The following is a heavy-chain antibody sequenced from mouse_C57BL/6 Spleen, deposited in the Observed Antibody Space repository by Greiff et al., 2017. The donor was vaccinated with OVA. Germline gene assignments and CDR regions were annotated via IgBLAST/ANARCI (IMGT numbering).Heavy chain of an antibody. CDR3: ARQENYYGSSPYAMDY. Sequence: QVQLQQPGAELVMPGASVKLSCKASGYTFTSYWMHWVKQRPGQGLEWIGEIDPSDSYTNYNQKFKGKSTLTVDKSSSTAYMQLSSLTSEDSAVYYCARQENYYGSSPYAMDYWGQGTSVTVSS. V-gene: IGHV1-69*01. J-gene: IGHJ4*01. D-gene: IGHD1-1*01. CDR2: IDPSDSYT. CDR1: GYTFTSYW.